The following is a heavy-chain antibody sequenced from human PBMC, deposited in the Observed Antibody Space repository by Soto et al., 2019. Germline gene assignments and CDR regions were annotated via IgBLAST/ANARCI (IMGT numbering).Heavy chain of an antibody. CDR3: AMTILLGWFDP. CDR2: IHHSGNT. D-gene: IGHD2-15*01. Sequence: QLQLQESGSGLVKPSQTLSLTCAVSGGSISSDTYSWSWIRQPPGKGLEWVGYIHHSGNTYFNPSLKSRVTISVDRSKHQLSLKLTSVTSADTAVYYCAMTILLGWFDPWGQGTLVTVSS. J-gene: IGHJ5*02. V-gene: IGHV4-30-2*01. CDR1: GGSISSDTYS.